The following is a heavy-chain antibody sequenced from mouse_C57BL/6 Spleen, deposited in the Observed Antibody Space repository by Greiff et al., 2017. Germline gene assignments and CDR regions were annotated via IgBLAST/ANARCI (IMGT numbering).Heavy chain of an antibody. Sequence: QVQLQQPGAELVMPGASVKLSCKASGYTFTSYWMHWVKQRPGQGLEWIGEIDPSDSYTNCNQKFKGKSTLTVDKSSSTAYMQLSSLTSEDSAVYYCARKDYGTTGYFDVWGTGTTVTVSS. V-gene: IGHV1-69*01. CDR3: ARKDYGTTGYFDV. J-gene: IGHJ1*03. CDR1: GYTFTSYW. D-gene: IGHD1-1*01. CDR2: IDPSDSYT.